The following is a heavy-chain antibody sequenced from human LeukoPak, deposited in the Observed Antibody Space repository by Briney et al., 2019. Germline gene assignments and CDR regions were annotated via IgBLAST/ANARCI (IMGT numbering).Heavy chain of an antibody. CDR3: ARVPGGRWLQSDY. V-gene: IGHV4-59*01. CDR1: GGSISSYY. Sequence: PSETLSLTCTVPGGSISSYYWSWIRQPPGKGLEWIGYIYYSGSTNYNPSLKSRATISVDTSKNQFSLKLSSVTAADMAVYYCARVPGGRWLQSDYWGQGTLVTVSS. CDR2: IYYSGST. D-gene: IGHD5-24*01. J-gene: IGHJ4*02.